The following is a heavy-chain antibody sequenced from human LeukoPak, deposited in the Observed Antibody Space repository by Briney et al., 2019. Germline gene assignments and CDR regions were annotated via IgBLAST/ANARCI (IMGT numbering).Heavy chain of an antibody. J-gene: IGHJ4*02. D-gene: IGHD1-26*01. Sequence: SETLSLTCTVSGGSNSSYYWSWIRQRPGKGLEWIGYIYYSGSTNYNPSLKSRVTISVDTSKNQFSLKLSSVTAADTAVYYCARLDSGSFDYWGQGTLVTVSS. CDR2: IYYSGST. CDR1: GGSNSSYY. CDR3: ARLDSGSFDY. V-gene: IGHV4-59*08.